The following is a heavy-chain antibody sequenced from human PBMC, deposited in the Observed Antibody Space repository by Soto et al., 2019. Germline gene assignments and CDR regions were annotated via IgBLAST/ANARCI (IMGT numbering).Heavy chain of an antibody. CDR1: AASFSKYY. CDR2: IYFNGNT. Sequence: PSETLSLTCTVSAASFSKYYWTWIRQPPGKGLEWIGYIYFNGNTKYNPSLEGRLTISIDTSKKEFSLKLTSVTAAGAAVYYCASVTFGGIVLAHWGQGTLVTVSS. J-gene: IGHJ4*02. CDR3: ASVTFGGIVLAH. D-gene: IGHD3-16*01. V-gene: IGHV4-59*01.